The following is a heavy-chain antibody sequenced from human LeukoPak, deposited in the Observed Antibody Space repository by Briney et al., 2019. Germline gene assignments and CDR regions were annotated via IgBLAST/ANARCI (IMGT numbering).Heavy chain of an antibody. CDR3: AKVSRFAVVPAAMLDY. CDR1: GFTFRSYA. J-gene: IGHJ4*02. CDR2: ISGSGDIT. D-gene: IGHD2-2*01. V-gene: IGHV3-23*01. Sequence: GGSLRLSCAASGFTFRSYAMSWVRQAPGKGLEWVSAISGSGDITYYADSVKGRFTMSRDNFKNTLYLQMNNLRAEDTAVYYCAKVSRFAVVPAAMLDYWGQGIQVTVSS.